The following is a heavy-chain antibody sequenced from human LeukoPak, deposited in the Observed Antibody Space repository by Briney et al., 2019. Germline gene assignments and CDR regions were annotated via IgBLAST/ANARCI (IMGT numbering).Heavy chain of an antibody. D-gene: IGHD5-24*01. CDR2: IDPSDSYT. Sequence: GESLKISCKGSGYSFTSYWISWVRQMPGKGLEWMGRIDPSDSYTNYSPSFQGHVTISADKSISTAYLQWSSLKASDTAMYYCVTDGRDGYNIFDYWGQGTLVTVSS. CDR3: VTDGRDGYNIFDY. J-gene: IGHJ4*02. CDR1: GYSFTSYW. V-gene: IGHV5-10-1*01.